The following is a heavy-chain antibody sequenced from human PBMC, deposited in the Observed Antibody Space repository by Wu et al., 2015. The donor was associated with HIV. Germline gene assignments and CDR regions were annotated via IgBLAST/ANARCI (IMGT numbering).Heavy chain of an antibody. CDR3: AREVGAMLANWFDP. J-gene: IGHJ5*02. V-gene: IGHV1-69*11. Sequence: QVQLVQSGAEIKKPGSSVKVSCKASRDTFKRFAITWVRQAPGQGLECMGKITPVLGSTVYTQKFRDRVTITADESTSTSYMELSSLTSEDTAVYYCAREVGAMLANWFDPGAREPKSLSRQ. D-gene: IGHD3-10*01. CDR1: RDTFKRFA. CDR2: ITPVLGST.